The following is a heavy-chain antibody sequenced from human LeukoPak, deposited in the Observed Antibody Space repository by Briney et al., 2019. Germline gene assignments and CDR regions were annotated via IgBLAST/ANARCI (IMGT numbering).Heavy chain of an antibody. D-gene: IGHD3-10*01. V-gene: IGHV1-69*06. CDR1: GGTFSSYA. CDR2: IIPIFGTA. Sequence: ASVKVSCKASGGTFSSYAISWVRQAPGQGLEWIGGIIPIFGTANYAQKFQGRVTITADKSTSTAYMELSSLRSEDTAVYYCARATMVRGVIIHYYYYMDVWGKGTTVTISS. J-gene: IGHJ6*03. CDR3: ARATMVRGVIIHYYYYMDV.